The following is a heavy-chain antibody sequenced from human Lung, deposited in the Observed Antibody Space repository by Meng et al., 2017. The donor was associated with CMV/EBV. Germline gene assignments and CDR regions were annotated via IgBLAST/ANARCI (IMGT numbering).Heavy chain of an antibody. CDR3: SRGATTFGVAHYDY. V-gene: IGHV3-49*04. CDR2: IRSKGYGGAR. J-gene: IGHJ4*02. CDR1: GFTFGDYA. Sequence: GGSXRLXCTVSGFTFGDYAMSWVRQAPGKGLEWVGFIRSKGYGGAREYAASVKGRLSISRDDSKSIAYLQMNSLKTEDTAVYYCSRGATTFGVAHYDYWGQGTLVTVSS. D-gene: IGHD3-3*01.